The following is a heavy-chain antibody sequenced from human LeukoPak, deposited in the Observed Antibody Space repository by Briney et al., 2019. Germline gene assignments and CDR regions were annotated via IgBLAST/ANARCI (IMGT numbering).Heavy chain of an antibody. CDR1: GFTFSSST. CDR3: AARPRDYVTFDI. J-gene: IGHJ3*02. V-gene: IGHV1-58*01. D-gene: IGHD3-16*01. CDR2: IVVGSGDT. Sequence: ASVKVSCKTSGFTFSSSTVQWVRQARGQGLEWIGWIVVGSGDTNYAQKFQERVTITRDMSTSTAYMDLSSLGSEDTAVYYCAARPRDYVTFDIWGQGTMATVSS.